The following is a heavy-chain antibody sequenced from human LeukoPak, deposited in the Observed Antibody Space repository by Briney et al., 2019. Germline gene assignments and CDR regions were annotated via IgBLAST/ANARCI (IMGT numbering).Heavy chain of an antibody. CDR1: GGSISSGDYY. J-gene: IGHJ4*02. CDR2: IYYSGST. D-gene: IGHD2-21*01. Sequence: SETLSLTCTVSGGSISSGDYYWSWIRQPPGKGLEWIGYIYYSGSTYYNPSLKSRVTISVDTSKNQFSLKLSSVTAADTAVYYCARVPVWSRYFDNWGQGTLVTVSS. CDR3: ARVPVWSRYFDN. V-gene: IGHV4-30-4*01.